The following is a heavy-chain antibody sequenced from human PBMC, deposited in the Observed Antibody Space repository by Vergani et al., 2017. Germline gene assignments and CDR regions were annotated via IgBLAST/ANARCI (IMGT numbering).Heavy chain of an antibody. J-gene: IGHJ5*02. V-gene: IGHV3-66*02. CDR1: GFTVSSNY. D-gene: IGHD6-19*01. CDR3: ARHAEFSSGWDWGWFDP. Sequence: EVQLVESGGGLVQPGGSLRLSCAASGFTVSSNYMSWVRQAPGKGLEWVSVIYSGGSTGYADYVKCRFTISKDNTKNTLYIQMKSRRTADTAVYYCARHAEFSSGWDWGWFDPWGQGTLVTVSS. CDR2: IYSGGST.